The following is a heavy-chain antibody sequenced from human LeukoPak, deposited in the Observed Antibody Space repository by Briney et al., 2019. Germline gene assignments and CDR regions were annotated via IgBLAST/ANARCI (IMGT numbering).Heavy chain of an antibody. Sequence: PRGSLRLSCAASGFTFSSYGMSWVRQAPGKGLESVSAISGSGGNTYYADSVKGRFTISRDNSKNTLYLQMNSLRAEDTAVYYCAKGFVVVVSATQSSWFDPWGQGTLVTVSS. D-gene: IGHD2-15*01. V-gene: IGHV3-23*01. CDR2: ISGSGGNT. CDR3: AKGFVVVVSATQSSWFDP. CDR1: GFTFSSYG. J-gene: IGHJ5*02.